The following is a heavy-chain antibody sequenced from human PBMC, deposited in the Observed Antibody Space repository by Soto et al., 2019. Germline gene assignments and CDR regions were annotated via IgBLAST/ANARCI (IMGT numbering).Heavy chain of an antibody. J-gene: IGHJ6*02. Sequence: SETLSLTCTVSGGSISSSSYYWGWIRQPPGKGLEWIGSIYYSGSTYYNPSLKSRVTISVDTSKNQFSLKLSSVTAADTAVYYCARIRFLEWLPHFGYYGMDVWGQGTTVTVSS. CDR3: ARIRFLEWLPHFGYYGMDV. V-gene: IGHV4-39*01. CDR1: GGSISSSSYY. D-gene: IGHD3-3*01. CDR2: IYYSGST.